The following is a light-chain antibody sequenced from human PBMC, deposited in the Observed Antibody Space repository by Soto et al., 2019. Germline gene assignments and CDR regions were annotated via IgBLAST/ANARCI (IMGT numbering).Light chain of an antibody. CDR3: SSYAGNNTFV. J-gene: IGLJ2*01. V-gene: IGLV2-8*01. Sequence: QSALAQPPSASGSPGQSITMSCTGTNSDVGAYDYVSWYQQEPGKAPRLLIYQVFKRPSGISYRFSGSKSGNTASLTVSGLQADDEAHYYCSSYAGNNTFVFGAGTKLTVL. CDR2: QVF. CDR1: NSDVGAYDY.